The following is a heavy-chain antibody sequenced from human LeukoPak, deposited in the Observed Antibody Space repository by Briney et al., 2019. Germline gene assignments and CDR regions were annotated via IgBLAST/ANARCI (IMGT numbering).Heavy chain of an antibody. CDR3: ARRGGDGCSSTSCSPTPYAFDI. Sequence: TGESLKISCKGSGYSFTSYWIGWVRQMPGKGLEWMGIIYPGDPDTRYSPSFQGQVTISADKSISTAYLQWSSLKASDTAMYYCARRGGDGCSSTSCSPTPYAFDIWGQGTMVTVSS. CDR2: IYPGDPDT. D-gene: IGHD2-2*01. V-gene: IGHV5-51*01. J-gene: IGHJ3*02. CDR1: GYSFTSYW.